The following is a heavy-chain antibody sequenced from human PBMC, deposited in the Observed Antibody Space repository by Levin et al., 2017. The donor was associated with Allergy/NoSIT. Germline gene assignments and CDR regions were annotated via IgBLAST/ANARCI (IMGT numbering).Heavy chain of an antibody. D-gene: IGHD4-17*01. Sequence: KSGESLKISCKASGYTFTGYYMHWVRQAPGQGLEWMGWINPNSGGTNYAQKFQGRVTMTRDTSISTAYMELSRLRSDETAVYYCARVNKNLLRSFDPWGQGTLVTVSS. CDR3: ARVNKNLLRSFDP. CDR1: GYTFTGYY. CDR2: INPNSGGT. J-gene: IGHJ5*02. V-gene: IGHV1-2*02.